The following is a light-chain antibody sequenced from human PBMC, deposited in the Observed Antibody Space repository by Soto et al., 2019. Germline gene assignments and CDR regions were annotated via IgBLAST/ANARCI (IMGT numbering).Light chain of an antibody. V-gene: IGKV3-20*01. J-gene: IGKJ4*01. CDR3: HQYGSSPLT. CDR1: QSVSSNY. CDR2: GAS. Sequence: EIVLTQSPGTLSLSPGERATLSCRASQSVSSNYLAWYQQSPGQAPRLLIYGASSRATGIPDRFSGSGSGIDFTLTISRLEPEDFAMYYCHQYGSSPLTFGGGTKVEIK.